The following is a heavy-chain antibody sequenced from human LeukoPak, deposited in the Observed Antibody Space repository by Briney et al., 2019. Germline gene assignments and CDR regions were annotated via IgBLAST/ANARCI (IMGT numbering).Heavy chain of an antibody. D-gene: IGHD2-21*02. J-gene: IGHJ3*02. Sequence: SETLSLTCTVSGGSISSGSYYWSWIRQPAGKGLEWIGRIYTSGSTNYNPPLKSRVTISVDTSKNQFSLKLSSVTAADTPVYYCARDSHIVVVTDAFDIWGQGTMVTVSS. CDR3: ARDSHIVVVTDAFDI. CDR1: GGSISSGSYY. V-gene: IGHV4-61*02. CDR2: IYTSGST.